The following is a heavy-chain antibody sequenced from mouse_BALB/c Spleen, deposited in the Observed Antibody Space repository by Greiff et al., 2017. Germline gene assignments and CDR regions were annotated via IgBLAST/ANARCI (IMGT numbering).Heavy chain of an antibody. CDR1: GFTFSSYG. V-gene: IGHV5-6-3*01. Sequence: EVKLVESGGGLVQPGGSLKLSCAASGFTFSSYGMSWVRQTPDKRLELVATINSNGGSTYYPDSVKGRFTISRDNAKNTLYLQMSSLKSEDTAMYYCARSFITTTLDVWGAGTTVTVSS. D-gene: IGHD1-1*01. CDR3: ARSFITTTLDV. J-gene: IGHJ1*01. CDR2: INSNGGST.